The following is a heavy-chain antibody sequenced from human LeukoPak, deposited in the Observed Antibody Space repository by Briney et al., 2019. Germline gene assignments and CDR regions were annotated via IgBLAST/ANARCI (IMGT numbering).Heavy chain of an antibody. CDR3: ARESANYDILTGYYNPLDY. Sequence: ASVRVSCKASGYTLTGYYMHWVRQAPGQGLEWLGWINPNSGGTNYAQKFQGRVTMTRDTSISTAYMELSRLRSDDTAVYYCARESANYDILTGYYNPLDYWGQGTLVTVSS. CDR1: GYTLTGYY. D-gene: IGHD3-9*01. J-gene: IGHJ4*02. V-gene: IGHV1-2*02. CDR2: INPNSGGT.